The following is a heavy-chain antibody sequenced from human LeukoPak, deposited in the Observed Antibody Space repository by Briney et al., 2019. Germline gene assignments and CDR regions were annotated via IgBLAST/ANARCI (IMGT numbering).Heavy chain of an antibody. CDR3: TTKKATIWASAGEGGY. Sequence: PGGSLRLSCAASGFTFSNAWMSWVRQAPGKGLEWVGRINSKTDGGTTDYAAPVKGRFTISRDDSKNTLYLQMNSLKTEDTAVYYCTTKKATIWASAGEGGYWGQGTLVTVSS. J-gene: IGHJ4*02. V-gene: IGHV3-15*01. CDR1: GFTFSNAW. D-gene: IGHD5-24*01. CDR2: INSKTDGGTT.